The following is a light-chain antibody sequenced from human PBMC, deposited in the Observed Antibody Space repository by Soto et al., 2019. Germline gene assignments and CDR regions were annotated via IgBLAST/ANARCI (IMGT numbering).Light chain of an antibody. J-gene: IGKJ4*01. CDR3: QQYGNSPPLT. V-gene: IGKV3-20*01. Sequence: EIVLRQSPGTLSLSPGERATLSCRASQSVSSHLAWYQQRPGQAPRLLSYGASSRATGIPDRFSGSGSGTDFTLTISRLEPEDFALYYCQQYGNSPPLTFGGGTKVDIK. CDR1: QSVSSH. CDR2: GAS.